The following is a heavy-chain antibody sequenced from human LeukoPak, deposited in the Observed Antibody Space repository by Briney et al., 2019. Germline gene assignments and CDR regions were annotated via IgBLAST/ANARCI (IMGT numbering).Heavy chain of an antibody. D-gene: IGHD6-19*01. V-gene: IGHV1-2*06. CDR3: ARGTDSSGRFNY. CDR1: GYAFTGYY. CDR2: INSNSGGT. Sequence: GASVTVSCKASGYAFTGYYMHWVRQAPGQGLEWMGRINSNSGGTNYAQKFQGRVTRPRDTSISTAYMELSRLRSDDTAVYYCARGTDSSGRFNYWGQGTLVTVSS. J-gene: IGHJ4*02.